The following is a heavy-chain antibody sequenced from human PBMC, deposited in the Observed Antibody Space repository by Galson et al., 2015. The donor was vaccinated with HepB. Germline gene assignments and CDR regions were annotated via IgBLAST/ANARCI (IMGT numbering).Heavy chain of an antibody. D-gene: IGHD1/OR15-1a*01. V-gene: IGHV3-30-3*01. Sequence: SLRLSCAASGFTFSSYAMHWVRQAPGKGREWVAVISYDGSNKYYADSAKGRFTISRDNSKNTLYLQMNSLRAEDTAVYYCARGPVEQDFDYWGQGTLVTVSS. CDR3: ARGPVEQDFDY. CDR2: ISYDGSNK. CDR1: GFTFSSYA. J-gene: IGHJ4*02.